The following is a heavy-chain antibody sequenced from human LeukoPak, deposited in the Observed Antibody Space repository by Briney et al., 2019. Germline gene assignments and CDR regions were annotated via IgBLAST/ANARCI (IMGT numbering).Heavy chain of an antibody. Sequence: PSETLPLTCTVSGGSISSGSYYWSWIRQPAGKGLEWIGRIYTSGSTNYNPSLKSRVTISVDTSKNQFSLKLSSVTAADTAVYYCARDRQIGSGYYRYFDYWGQGTLVTVSS. J-gene: IGHJ4*02. D-gene: IGHD3-22*01. CDR3: ARDRQIGSGYYRYFDY. CDR1: GGSISSGSYY. V-gene: IGHV4-61*02. CDR2: IYTSGST.